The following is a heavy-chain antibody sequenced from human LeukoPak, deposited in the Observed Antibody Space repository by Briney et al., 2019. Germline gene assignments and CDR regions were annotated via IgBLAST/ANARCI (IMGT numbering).Heavy chain of an antibody. V-gene: IGHV1-8*01. D-gene: IGHD3-22*01. J-gene: IGHJ3*02. CDR2: MNPNSGNT. CDR1: GYTFTSYD. CDR3: AVFGYYYDSSAAFDI. Sequence: ASVTVSFTASGYTFTSYDINWVRQATGQGSEWMGWMNPNSGNTGYAQKFQGRVTMTRNSSISTAYMELSSLRSEDTAVYYCAVFGYYYDSSAAFDIWGQGTMVTVSS.